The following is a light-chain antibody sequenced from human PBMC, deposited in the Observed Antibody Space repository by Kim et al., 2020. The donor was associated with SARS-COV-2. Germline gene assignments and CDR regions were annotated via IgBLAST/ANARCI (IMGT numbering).Light chain of an antibody. CDR3: QQYNSYSRLT. J-gene: IGKJ4*01. CDR1: QSISNW. Sequence: DIQMTQSPSTLSASVGDRVTITCRASQSISNWLAWYQQKPGKAPKLLIYKASSLESGVPSRFSGSGSGTEFTLTISSLQPDDFATYYCQQYNSYSRLTFGGGTKLEI. CDR2: KAS. V-gene: IGKV1-5*03.